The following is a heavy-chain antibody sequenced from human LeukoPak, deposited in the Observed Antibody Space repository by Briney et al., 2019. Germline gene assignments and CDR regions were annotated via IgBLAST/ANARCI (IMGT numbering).Heavy chain of an antibody. J-gene: IGHJ5*02. D-gene: IGHD3-10*01. Sequence: PSETLSLTCTVYGGSFSGYCWSWIRQPPGKGLEWIGEINHVGSTNYNPSLKSRVTISVDTSKDQFSLKLSSVTAADTAVYYCARITLVRGKRNWFDPWGQGTLVTVSS. CDR2: INHVGST. CDR3: ARITLVRGKRNWFDP. V-gene: IGHV4-34*01. CDR1: GGSFSGYC.